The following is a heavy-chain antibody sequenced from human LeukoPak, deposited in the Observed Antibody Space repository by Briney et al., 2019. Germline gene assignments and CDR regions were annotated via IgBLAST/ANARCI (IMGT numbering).Heavy chain of an antibody. CDR1: GYSFTSYW. J-gene: IGHJ3*02. CDR3: ASQGDSGYRYDAFDI. CDR2: IYAGDSDT. D-gene: IGHD5-12*01. Sequence: GEALKISCKGSGYSFTSYWLGWVRQMPGKGLEWMGIIYAGDSDTRYSPSFQGQVTISADKSIRTAYLQWSSLKASDTAMYYCASQGDSGYRYDAFDIWGQGTMVTVSS. V-gene: IGHV5-51*01.